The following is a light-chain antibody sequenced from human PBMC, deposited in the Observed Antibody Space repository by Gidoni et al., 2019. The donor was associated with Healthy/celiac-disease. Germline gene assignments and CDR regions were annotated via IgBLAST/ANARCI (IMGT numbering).Light chain of an antibody. CDR2: GAYGAS. V-gene: IGKV3-20*01. CDR1: QSVSNGY. J-gene: IGKJ4*01. Sequence: EIVLTQSPGTLSLSPGERATLSCRASQSVSNGYLAWYQQKPGQAPRLLVYGAYGASTRATGIPDRFSGSGSRTDFTLTISRLEPEDSAVYYCQQYGGLVTFGGGTKVEIK. CDR3: QQYGGLVT.